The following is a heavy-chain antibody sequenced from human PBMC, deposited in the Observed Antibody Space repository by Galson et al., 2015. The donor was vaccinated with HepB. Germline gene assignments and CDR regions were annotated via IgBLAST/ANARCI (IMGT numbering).Heavy chain of an antibody. Sequence: VKVSCKVSGYTFTDYYMHWVQQAPGKGLEWMGLVDPEGGETIYAEKFQGRVTITADTSTDTAYMELSSLRSEDTAVYYCASSKGWQLAPDYWGQGTLVTVSS. V-gene: IGHV1-69-2*01. CDR1: GYTFTDYY. CDR2: VDPEGGET. J-gene: IGHJ4*02. D-gene: IGHD6-13*01. CDR3: ASSKGWQLAPDY.